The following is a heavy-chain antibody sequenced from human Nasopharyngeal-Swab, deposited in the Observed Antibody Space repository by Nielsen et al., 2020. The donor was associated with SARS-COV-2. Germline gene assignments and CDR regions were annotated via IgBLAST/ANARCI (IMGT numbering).Heavy chain of an antibody. V-gene: IGHV3-23*01. D-gene: IGHD3-10*01. CDR1: GFTFNIYA. J-gene: IGHJ3*02. Sequence: GGSLRLSCIASGFTFNIYAMAWVRRTPGRGLQWVSGISASGGSTDYTDSVKGRFAVSRDNSRNTLYLQMHSLRVEDTALYYCAKDDVVRGDAFDIWGQGTMVTVSS. CDR3: AKDDVVRGDAFDI. CDR2: ISASGGST.